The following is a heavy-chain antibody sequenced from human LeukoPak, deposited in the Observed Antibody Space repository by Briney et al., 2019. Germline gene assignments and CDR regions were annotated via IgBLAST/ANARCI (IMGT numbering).Heavy chain of an antibody. V-gene: IGHV3-11*04. J-gene: IGHJ4*02. Sequence: GGSLRLSCVASGFTFSDCYMSWIRQPPGKGLEWVSYISPDDTDVDYADSLKGRFTISRDNAKNPLFLQMNSLRAEDTAVYYCARNHGDYWGQGTVVTVSS. CDR2: ISPDDTDV. D-gene: IGHD1-14*01. CDR1: GFTFSDCY. CDR3: ARNHGDY.